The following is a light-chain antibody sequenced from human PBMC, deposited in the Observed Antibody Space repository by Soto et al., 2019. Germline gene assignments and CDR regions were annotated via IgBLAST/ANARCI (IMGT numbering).Light chain of an antibody. CDR2: GAS. Sequence: EIEMTQSPVTLAVSPGERATLSCRASQSVRTNLAWYQQKAGQAPRLLIYGASTRATGIPARFSGSGSAGEFSLTTRSLQSEDVALYYCRQYDNWPLTWTFGQGTKVDIK. J-gene: IGKJ1*01. V-gene: IGKV3-15*01. CDR1: QSVRTN. CDR3: RQYDNWPLTWT.